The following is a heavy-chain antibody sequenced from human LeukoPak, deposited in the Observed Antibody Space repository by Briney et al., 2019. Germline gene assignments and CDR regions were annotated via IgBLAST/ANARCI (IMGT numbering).Heavy chain of an antibody. V-gene: IGHV3-48*03. D-gene: IGHD1-14*01. Sequence: GGSLRLSCAASGFTLSTYEMNWVRQAPGKGLEWVSYISSSGFTIYYADSVKGRFTISRDNAKNSLYLRMSSLRAEDTAIYYCARVTFNYFDYWGQGTLVTVSS. CDR1: GFTLSTYE. J-gene: IGHJ4*02. CDR3: ARVTFNYFDY. CDR2: ISSSGFTI.